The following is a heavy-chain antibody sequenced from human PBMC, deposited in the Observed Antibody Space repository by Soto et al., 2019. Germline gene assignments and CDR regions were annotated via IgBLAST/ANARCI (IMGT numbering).Heavy chain of an antibody. CDR3: ARAYSGYLYNWLDP. J-gene: IGHJ5*02. D-gene: IGHD5-12*01. V-gene: IGHV4-34*01. CDR2: INHSGSA. CDR1: GGSFSGYY. Sequence: QVQLQQWGSGLLKPSETLSLTCDVNGGSFSGYYWSWIRQPPGKGLEWIGEINHSGSANYNPSLKSRVTISIDTSNNHFSLKLNSVTAADTAVYYCARAYSGYLYNWLDPWGQGTLVTVSS.